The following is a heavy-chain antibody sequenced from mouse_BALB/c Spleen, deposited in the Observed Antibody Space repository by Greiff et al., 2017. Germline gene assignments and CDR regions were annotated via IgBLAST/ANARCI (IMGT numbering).Heavy chain of an antibody. CDR3: ARPGYDYAMDY. V-gene: IGHV5-9-3*01. Sequence: EVKLMESGGGLVKPGGSLKLSCAASGFTFSSYAMSWVRQTPEKRLEWVATISSGGSYTYYPDSVKGRFTISRDNAKNTLYLQMSSLRSEDTAMYYCARPGYDYAMDYWGQGTSVTVSS. J-gene: IGHJ4*01. CDR1: GFTFSSYA. CDR2: ISSGGSYT. D-gene: IGHD2-14*01.